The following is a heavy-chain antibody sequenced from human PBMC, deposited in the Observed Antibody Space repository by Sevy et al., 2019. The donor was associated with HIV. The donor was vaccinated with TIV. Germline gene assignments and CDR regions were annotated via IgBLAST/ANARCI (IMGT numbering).Heavy chain of an antibody. CDR2: IYYTEST. CDR1: GGSLSSHY. V-gene: IGHV4-59*11. Sequence: SETLSLTCSVSGGSLSSHYWSWIRQPPGKGLEWIGYIYYTESTNYSPSLKSRVTISLDTSKNQVSLKLRSVSAADTAVYYCARHFVSGYWHAFHIWGQGTMVSDSS. D-gene: IGHD5-18*01. CDR3: ARHFVSGYWHAFHI. J-gene: IGHJ3*02.